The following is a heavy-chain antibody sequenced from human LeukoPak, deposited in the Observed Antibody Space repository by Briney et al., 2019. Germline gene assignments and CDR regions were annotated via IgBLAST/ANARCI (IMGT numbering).Heavy chain of an antibody. CDR3: AREGQRCSSTSCYHDAFDI. V-gene: IGHV4-30-2*01. CDR1: GGSISSGGYS. D-gene: IGHD2-2*01. J-gene: IGHJ3*02. CDR2: IYHSGST. Sequence: SQTLSLTCAVSGGSISSGGYSWSWIRQPPGKGLEWIGYIYHSGSTYYNPSLKSRVTISVDRSKNQFSLKLSSVTAADTAVYYCAREGQRCSSTSCYHDAFDIWGQGTMVTVSS.